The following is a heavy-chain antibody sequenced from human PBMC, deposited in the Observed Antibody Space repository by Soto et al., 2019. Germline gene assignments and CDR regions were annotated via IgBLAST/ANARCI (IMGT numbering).Heavy chain of an antibody. V-gene: IGHV5-51*01. CDR1: GYSFTSYW. CDR3: ARDDLIDSGTTQFYYSYGMDV. J-gene: IGHJ6*02. Sequence: LGESLKISCKGSGYSFTSYWIGWVRQMPGKGLEWMGIIYPGDSDTRYSPSFQGQVTISADKSISTAYLQWSSLKASDTAMYYCARDDLIDSGTTQFYYSYGMDVWGQGTPVTVSS. D-gene: IGHD1-1*01. CDR2: IYPGDSDT.